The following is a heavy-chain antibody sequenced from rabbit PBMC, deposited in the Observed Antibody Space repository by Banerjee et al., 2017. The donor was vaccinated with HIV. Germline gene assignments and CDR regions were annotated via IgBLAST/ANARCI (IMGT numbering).Heavy chain of an antibody. J-gene: IGHJ4*01. CDR2: IDPVFGST. D-gene: IGHD1-1*01. CDR1: GFDFSSYG. Sequence: QEQLVESGGGLVQPGGSLKLSCKASGFDFSSYGVSWVRQAPGKGLEWIGYIDPVFGSTYYASWVNGRFTISRDNAQNTVSLQMTSLTAADTATYFCARKDGPSSAYNLWGQGTLVTVS. CDR3: ARKDGPSSAYNL. V-gene: IGHV1S47*01.